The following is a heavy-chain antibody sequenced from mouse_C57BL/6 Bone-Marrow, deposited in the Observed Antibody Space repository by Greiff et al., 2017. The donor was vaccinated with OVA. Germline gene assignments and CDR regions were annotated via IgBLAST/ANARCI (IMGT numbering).Heavy chain of an antibody. D-gene: IGHD2-5*01. CDR3: AKREGYSNYAWFAY. CDR1: GYTFTSYW. J-gene: IGHJ3*01. CDR2: IHPNSGST. Sequence: QVQLQQPGAELVKPGASVKLSCKASGYTFTSYWMHWVKQRPGQGLEWIGMIHPNSGSTNYNEKFKSKATLTVDKSSSTAYMQLSSLTSEDSAVYYCAKREGYSNYAWFAYWGQGTLVTVSA. V-gene: IGHV1-64*01.